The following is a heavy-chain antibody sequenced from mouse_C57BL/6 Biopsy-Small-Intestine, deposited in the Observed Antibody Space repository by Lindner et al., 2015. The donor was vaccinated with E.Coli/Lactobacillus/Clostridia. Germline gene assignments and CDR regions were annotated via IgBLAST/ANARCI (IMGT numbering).Heavy chain of an antibody. D-gene: IGHD2-4*01. V-gene: IGHV1-54*01. CDR2: INPGSGGT. J-gene: IGHJ3*01. CDR3: ARGGDYDGFAY. CDR1: GYAFTNYF. Sequence: VQLQESGAELVRPGTSVKVSCKASGYAFTNYFIEWVKQRPGRGLEWIGVINPGSGGTNYNEKFKGKATLTADKSSSTAYMQLSSLTSEDSAVYFCARGGDYDGFAYWGQGTLVTVSA.